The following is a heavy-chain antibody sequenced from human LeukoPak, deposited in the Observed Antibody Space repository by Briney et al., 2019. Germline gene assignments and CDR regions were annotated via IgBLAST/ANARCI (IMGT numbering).Heavy chain of an antibody. CDR3: VRGDVFDI. V-gene: IGHV3-74*01. Sequence: PGGSLRLSCAASGFTFSRYWMQWVRQAPGKGLVWVSRIKGDGTTTSYVDSVNGRFTISRDNAKNTLYLQMNSLRAEDTAVYYCVRGDVFDIWGQGPMVTVSS. CDR2: IKGDGTTT. CDR1: GFTFSRYW. J-gene: IGHJ3*02.